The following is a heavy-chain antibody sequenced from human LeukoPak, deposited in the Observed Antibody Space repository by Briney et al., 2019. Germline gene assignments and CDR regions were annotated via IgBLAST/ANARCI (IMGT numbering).Heavy chain of an antibody. CDR2: ISAYNGNT. CDR1: GYTSTSYG. D-gene: IGHD3-10*01. Sequence: ASVKVSCKASGYTSTSYGITWVRQAPGQGLEWMGWISAYNGNTNYAQKLQGRVTMTTDTSTSTAYMELRSLRSVDTAVYYCARGWGFGEQNWFDPWGQGTLVTVSS. CDR3: ARGWGFGEQNWFDP. V-gene: IGHV1-18*04. J-gene: IGHJ5*02.